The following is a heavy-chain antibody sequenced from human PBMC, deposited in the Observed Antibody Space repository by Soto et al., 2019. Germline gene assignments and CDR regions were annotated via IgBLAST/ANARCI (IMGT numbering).Heavy chain of an antibody. D-gene: IGHD2-8*01. CDR2: ISGRGTTK. J-gene: IGHJ6*02. CDR3: ASRVYTYGAPVYYAYQGLDV. CDR1: GFSCSGYE. V-gene: IGHV3-48*03. Sequence: GSLRLSCTASGFSCSGYEMNWVRQTPGKGLEWVSHISGRGTTKYYADSVKGRFTISRDSAKKSLYLQMNSLRVEDTGVYYCASRVYTYGAPVYYAYQGLDVWGQGTTVTVSS.